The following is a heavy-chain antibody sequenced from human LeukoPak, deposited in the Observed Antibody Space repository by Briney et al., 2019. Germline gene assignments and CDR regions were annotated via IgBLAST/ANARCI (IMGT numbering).Heavy chain of an antibody. Sequence: VASVKVSCKASGYTFTGYYMHWVRQAPGQGLEWMGWINPNSGGTNYAQKFQGRVTMTRDTSISTAYMELSRLRSDDTAVCYCARDTYYYDSTEPGGYYGMDVWGQGTTVTVSS. D-gene: IGHD3-22*01. CDR2: INPNSGGT. CDR3: ARDTYYYDSTEPGGYYGMDV. CDR1: GYTFTGYY. V-gene: IGHV1-2*02. J-gene: IGHJ6*02.